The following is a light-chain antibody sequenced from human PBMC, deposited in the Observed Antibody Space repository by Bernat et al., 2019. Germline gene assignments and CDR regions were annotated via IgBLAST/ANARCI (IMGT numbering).Light chain of an antibody. V-gene: IGLV2-14*03. CDR3: SSFTTINTYV. Sequence: QSALTQPASVSGSPVQSITISCTGTSSDVGGYNYVSWYQQHPGKDPKLMIYDVTNRPSGIYNRFSGSKSGNTASLTISGLQAEDEADYYCSSFTTINTYVFGTGTEVTVL. J-gene: IGLJ1*01. CDR1: SSDVGGYNY. CDR2: DVT.